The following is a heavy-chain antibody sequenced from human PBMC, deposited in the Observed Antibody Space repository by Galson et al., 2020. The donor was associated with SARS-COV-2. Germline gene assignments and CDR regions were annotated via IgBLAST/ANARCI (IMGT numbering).Heavy chain of an antibody. D-gene: IGHD1-26*01. CDR2: IHDASGQK. J-gene: IGHJ5*01. Sequence: ASVKVSCKASRYSYTTHPLHWVRQGTRQELHWMGWIHDASGQKKYAQRFQGRVTITDDTSPSTAYMDLSSLSSEDTDRYFCARAGCASPPGNWFESWVQGALVTVSS. CDR3: ARAGCASPPGNWFES. CDR1: RYSYTTHP. V-gene: IGHV1-3*01.